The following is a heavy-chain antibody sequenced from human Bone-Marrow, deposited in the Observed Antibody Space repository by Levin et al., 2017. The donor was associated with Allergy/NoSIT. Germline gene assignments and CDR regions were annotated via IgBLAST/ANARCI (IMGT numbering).Heavy chain of an antibody. D-gene: IGHD1-1*01. CDR2: IWWNGSKR. Sequence: GGSLRLSCETYGFTFSRYGMHWVRQAPGKGLEWVAVIWWNGSKRYYGDSARGRFTVSRDRSTTHLQMSGLRLEATARYVCARDADTKERYAQPGYWGHGTRVSVS. V-gene: IGHV3-33*02. CDR1: GFTFSRYG. CDR3: ARDADTKERYAQPGY. J-gene: IGHJ4*01.